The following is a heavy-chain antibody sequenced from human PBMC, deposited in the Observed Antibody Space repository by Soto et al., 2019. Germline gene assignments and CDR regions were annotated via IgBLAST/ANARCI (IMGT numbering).Heavy chain of an antibody. J-gene: IGHJ6*02. CDR3: TRGAGRRHYYYATVA. Sequence: RRLSCTASGFPFHNYYMTWVRQASGKGPEWVASIKEDGNEKYYADSVKGRFTISRDNAKNSMSLQMNSLGVEDTAVYFSTRGAGRRHYYYATVAWDPGATLTVSS. V-gene: IGHV3-7*03. CDR1: GFPFHNYY. CDR2: IKEDGNEK.